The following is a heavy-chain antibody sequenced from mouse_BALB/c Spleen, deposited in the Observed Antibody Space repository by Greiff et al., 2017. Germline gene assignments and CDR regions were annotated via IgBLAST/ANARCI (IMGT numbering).Heavy chain of an antibody. CDR1: GFTFSSFG. V-gene: IGHV5-17*02. Sequence: EVMLVESGGGLVQPGGSRKLSCAASGFTFSSFGMHWVRQAPEKGLEWVAYISSGSSTIYYADTVKGRFTISRDNPTNTLFLQMTSLRSEDTAMYYCARSLLAYAMDYWGQGTSVTVSS. CDR2: ISSGSSTI. J-gene: IGHJ4*01. CDR3: ARSLLAYAMDY.